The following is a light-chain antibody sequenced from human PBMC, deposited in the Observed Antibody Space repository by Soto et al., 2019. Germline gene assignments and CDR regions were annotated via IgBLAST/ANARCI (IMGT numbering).Light chain of an antibody. CDR3: QQYYSYPPT. Sequence: IRLTQSPSSLSASTGDRVTITCRASQGISSYLAWYQQKPGKAPKLLIYAASTLQSGVPSRFSGSGSGTDFTLTISCLQSEDFATYYCQQYYSYPPTFGQGTKVAIK. CDR2: AAS. J-gene: IGKJ1*01. V-gene: IGKV1-8*01. CDR1: QGISSY.